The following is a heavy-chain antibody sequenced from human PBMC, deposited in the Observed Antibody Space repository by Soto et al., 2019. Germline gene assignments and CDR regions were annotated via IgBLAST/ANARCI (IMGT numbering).Heavy chain of an antibody. J-gene: IGHJ3*02. V-gene: IGHV4-31*03. CDR1: GGSISSGGYY. CDR3: ARDPKAWNAFDI. Sequence: TSETLSLTCTVSGGSISSGGYYWSWIRQHPGKGLEWIGYIYYSGSTYYNPSLKSRVTISVDTSKNQFSLKLSSVTAADTAVYYCARDPKAWNAFDIWGQGTMVTVSS. CDR2: IYYSGST. D-gene: IGHD1-1*01.